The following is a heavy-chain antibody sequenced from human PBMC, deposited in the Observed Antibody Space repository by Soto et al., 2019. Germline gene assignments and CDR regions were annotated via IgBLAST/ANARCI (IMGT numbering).Heavy chain of an antibody. CDR1: GGTFSSYA. Sequence: ASVKVSCKASGGTFSSYAISWVRQAPGQGLEWMGGIIPIFGTANYAQKFQGRVTITADESTSTAYMELSSLRSEDTAVYYCARVAGAYDSSGYYYFDYWGQGTLVTVSS. CDR2: IIPIFGTA. CDR3: ARVAGAYDSSGYYYFDY. V-gene: IGHV1-69*13. J-gene: IGHJ4*02. D-gene: IGHD3-22*01.